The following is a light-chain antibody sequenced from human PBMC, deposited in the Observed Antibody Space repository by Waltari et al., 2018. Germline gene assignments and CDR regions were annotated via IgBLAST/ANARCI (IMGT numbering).Light chain of an antibody. CDR2: GAS. V-gene: IGKV3-15*01. J-gene: IGKJ4*01. CDR1: ESISSN. Sequence: ETVMTQSPATLSVSPGERATLSCRASESISSNLACYQQKPGQAPRLLIYGASTRATGIPARFSGSASGTEFTLTISSLQSEDIAVYYCQQYNSWPPLTFGGGTKVEIK. CDR3: QQYNSWPPLT.